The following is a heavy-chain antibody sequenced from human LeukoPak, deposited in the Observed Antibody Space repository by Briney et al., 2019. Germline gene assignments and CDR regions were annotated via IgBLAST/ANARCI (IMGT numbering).Heavy chain of an antibody. D-gene: IGHD1-26*01. Sequence: SETLSLTCAVSGDSISSYFWSWVRQPPGKGLEWIGYINHRGTTKSNPSLKSRVTMSLDASKSQVSLILNSVTAADTAIYYCAKDRSGSYYTFDVWGQGTVVTVSS. CDR3: AKDRSGSYYTFDV. V-gene: IGHV4-59*01. CDR1: GDSISSYF. J-gene: IGHJ3*01. CDR2: INHRGTT.